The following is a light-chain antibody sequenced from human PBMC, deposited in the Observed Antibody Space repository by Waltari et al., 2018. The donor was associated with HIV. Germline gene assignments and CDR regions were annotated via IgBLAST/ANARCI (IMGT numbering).Light chain of an antibody. J-gene: IGLJ2*01. CDR3: VLAYSGVRAV. CDR1: TGAFPSGHH. Sequence: QAVVTQEPSLPVSPGGTVTLTCASSTGAFPSGHHPHWFQPTPAPAPRTLIYHTSNTYAWTPARFSGSLLGGKAALTLSGAKPEDEAEYYGVLAYSGVRAVFGGGTWLTVL. V-gene: IGLV7-46*01. CDR2: HTS.